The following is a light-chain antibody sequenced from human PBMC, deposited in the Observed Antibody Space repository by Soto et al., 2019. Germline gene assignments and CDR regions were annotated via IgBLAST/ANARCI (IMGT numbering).Light chain of an antibody. CDR3: ATWDDSLSAVL. Sequence: QSVLTQPPSVSAAPGQKVTISCSGSSSNIGNNYVSWYQQLPGTAPKLLIYDNNRQPSGIPDRFSDSKSGTSATLGITGLQTGDEADYFCATWDDSLSAVLFGGGTKVTVL. CDR1: SSNIGNNY. V-gene: IGLV1-51*01. J-gene: IGLJ2*01. CDR2: DNN.